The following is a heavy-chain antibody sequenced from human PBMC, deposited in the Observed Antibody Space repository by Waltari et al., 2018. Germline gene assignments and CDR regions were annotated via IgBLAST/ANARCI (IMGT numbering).Heavy chain of an antibody. CDR2: IWYDGSNK. V-gene: IGHV3-33*01. CDR3: ARDRIGSGIAVAGLDY. Sequence: VQLVESGGGVVQPGRSLRLSCAAPGFTFSSYGMPWVRQAPGKGLAWVAVIWYDGSNKYYADSVKGRFTISRDNSKNTLYLQMNSLRAEDTAVYYCARDRIGSGIAVAGLDYWGQGTLVTVSS. J-gene: IGHJ4*02. CDR1: GFTFSSYG. D-gene: IGHD6-19*01.